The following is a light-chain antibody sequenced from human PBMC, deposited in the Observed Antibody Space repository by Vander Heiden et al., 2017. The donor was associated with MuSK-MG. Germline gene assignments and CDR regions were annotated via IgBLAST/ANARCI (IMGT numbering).Light chain of an antibody. CDR3: QPNYITRT. V-gene: IGKV1-39*01. CDR2: AAS. Sequence: DIQMTQSPSSLSASVGDRVTITCRASQTIANFLNWYQQKPGRAPNLLIYAASTWQNGVPYTFSRNRSGTDFALTIMRLQPEDFATYYWQPNYITRTFGRGTKVEVK. J-gene: IGKJ1*01. CDR1: QTIANF.